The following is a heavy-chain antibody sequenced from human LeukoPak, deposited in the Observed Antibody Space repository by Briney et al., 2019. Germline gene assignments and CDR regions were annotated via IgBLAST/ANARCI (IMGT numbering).Heavy chain of an antibody. V-gene: IGHV4-39*01. CDR2: IYYSGST. CDR1: GGSISSSSYY. D-gene: IGHD6-13*01. J-gene: IGHJ6*02. Sequence: PSETLSLTCTVSGGSISSSSYYWGWIRQPPGKGLEWIGSIYYSGSTYYNPPLKSRVTISVDTSKNQFSLKLSSVTAADTAVYYCALSQSSSWYNYYYYYGMDVWGQGTTVTVSS. CDR3: ALSQSSSWYNYYYYYGMDV.